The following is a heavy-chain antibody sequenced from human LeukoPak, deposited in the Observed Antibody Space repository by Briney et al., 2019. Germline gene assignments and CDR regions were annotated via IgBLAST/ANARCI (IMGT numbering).Heavy chain of an antibody. Sequence: GGSLRLSCAASGFTFSSYAMSWVRQAPGKGLEWVSAFSGSGGNTYYADSVKGRFTISRDNAKNSVYLQMNTLRAGDTGVYYCARIGYSSSCTDYWGQGTLVTVSS. CDR3: ARIGYSSSCTDY. CDR1: GFTFSSYA. D-gene: IGHD2-2*01. CDR2: FSGSGGNT. V-gene: IGHV3-23*01. J-gene: IGHJ4*02.